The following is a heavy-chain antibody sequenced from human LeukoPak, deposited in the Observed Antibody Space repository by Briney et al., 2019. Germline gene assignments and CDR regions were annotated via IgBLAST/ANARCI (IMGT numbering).Heavy chain of an antibody. CDR2: IKQDGSEK. Sequence: GGSLRRSCAASGFTFSDYWMTWVRQAPGKGPEWVANIKQDGSEKYYVDSVRGRFTISRDNAMNSLFLQMNSLRVEDTAVYYCARRGGSSSRRSPIDYWGQGTLVTVSS. CDR1: GFTFSDYW. V-gene: IGHV3-7*01. J-gene: IGHJ4*02. D-gene: IGHD6-6*01. CDR3: ARRGGSSSRRSPIDY.